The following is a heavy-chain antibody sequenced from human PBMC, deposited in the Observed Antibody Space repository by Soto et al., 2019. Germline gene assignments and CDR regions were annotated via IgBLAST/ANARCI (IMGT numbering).Heavy chain of an antibody. CDR3: AKDGIRKDDY. CDR1: GFSIADYA. CDR2: ISDSGTKT. Sequence: GGSLRLSGSSSGFSIADYAMIWVRQAPGKGLEWVSIISDSGTKTFYGDSVKGRFAISRDTSKNTVYMQMNNLRAEDTALYYCAKDGIRKDDYWGQGTVVTVSS. V-gene: IGHV3-23*01. J-gene: IGHJ4*02.